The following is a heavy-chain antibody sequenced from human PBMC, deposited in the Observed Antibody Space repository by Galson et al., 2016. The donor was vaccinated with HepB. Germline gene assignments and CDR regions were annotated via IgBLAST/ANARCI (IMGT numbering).Heavy chain of an antibody. CDR2: ISSSSSHI. D-gene: IGHD6-13*01. V-gene: IGHV3-21*01. Sequence: SLRLSCAASGFTFSTYSMNWVRQAPGKGPEWVSFISSSSSHIYYADSVKGRFTISRDNAKNSVYLQMNTLRAEDTAVYYCARFLDNPARMSSSWYVAFSIWGQGTLVTVSS. CDR1: GFTFSTYS. CDR3: ARFLDNPARMSSSWYVAFSI. J-gene: IGHJ4*02.